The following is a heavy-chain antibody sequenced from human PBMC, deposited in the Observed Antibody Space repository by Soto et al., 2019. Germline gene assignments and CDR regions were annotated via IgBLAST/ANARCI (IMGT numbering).Heavy chain of an antibody. CDR1: GFTFSSYD. D-gene: IGHD4-4*01. CDR3: ARTPVVYMTTVRIGSYYYMDV. V-gene: IGHV3-33*01. CDR2: IWYDGSNK. Sequence: PGGSLRLSCAASGFTFSSYDMHWVRQAPGKGQEWVAVIWYDGSNKYYADSVKGRFTISRDNSKNTLYLQMNSLRAEDTAVYYCARTPVVYMTTVRIGSYYYMDVWGKGTTVTVSS. J-gene: IGHJ6*03.